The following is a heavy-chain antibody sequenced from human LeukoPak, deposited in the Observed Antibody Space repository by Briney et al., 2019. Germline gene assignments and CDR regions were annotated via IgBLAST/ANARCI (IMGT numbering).Heavy chain of an antibody. D-gene: IGHD2-15*01. CDR2: IIPIFGIA. V-gene: IGHV1-69*17. J-gene: IGHJ4*02. CDR1: GGTFSSYA. CDR3: ARGYCSGGSCYPFDY. Sequence: ASVKVSCKASGGTFSSYAISWVRQAPGQGLEWMGGIIPIFGIANYAQKFQGRVTITADKSTSTAYMELSSLRSEDTAVYYCARGYCSGGSCYPFDYWGQGTLVTVSS.